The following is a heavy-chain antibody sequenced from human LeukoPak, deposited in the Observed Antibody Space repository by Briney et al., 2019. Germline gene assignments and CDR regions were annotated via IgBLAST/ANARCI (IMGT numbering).Heavy chain of an antibody. J-gene: IGHJ4*02. Sequence: SVKVSCKASGGTFSSYAISWVRQAPGQGLEWMGRIIPILGIANYAQMFQGRVTITADKSTSTAYMELSSLRSEDTAVYYCARAKLGLKYSSGWYYFDYWGQGTLVTVSS. CDR3: ARAKLGLKYSSGWYYFDY. CDR2: IIPILGIA. CDR1: GGTFSSYA. V-gene: IGHV1-69*04. D-gene: IGHD6-19*01.